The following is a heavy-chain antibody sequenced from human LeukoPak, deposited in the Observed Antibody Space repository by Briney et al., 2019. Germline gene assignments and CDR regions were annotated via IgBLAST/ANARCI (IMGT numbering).Heavy chain of an antibody. V-gene: IGHV4-34*01. D-gene: IGHD4-23*01. CDR1: GGSFSGYY. CDR2: INHSGST. J-gene: IGHJ6*03. CDR3: ARDLRVNYYYYYMDV. Sequence: SETLSLTCAVYGGSFSGYYWSWIRQPPGKGLEWIGEINHSGSTNYNPSLKSRVTISVDTSKNQFSLKLSSVTAADTAVYYCARDLRVNYYYYYMDVWGKGTTVTVSS.